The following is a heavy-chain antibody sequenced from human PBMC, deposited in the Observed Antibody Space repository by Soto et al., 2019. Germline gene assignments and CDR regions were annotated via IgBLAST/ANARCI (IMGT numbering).Heavy chain of an antibody. J-gene: IGHJ4*02. D-gene: IGHD2-8*02. CDR3: ARDVQHWWDYPTGGYDY. CDR2: IGPYKGST. V-gene: IGHV1-18*04. CDR1: GYSFVTYG. Sequence: QIQLVQSGLEVKKPGASVRVSCKTSGYSFVTYGISWVRQAPGQGPEWVAWIGPYKGSTRYSDRLQRRVTLSTAVHATTVYMELRSLGPDDTAVYYCARDVQHWWDYPTGGYDYWGQGTLVTVSA.